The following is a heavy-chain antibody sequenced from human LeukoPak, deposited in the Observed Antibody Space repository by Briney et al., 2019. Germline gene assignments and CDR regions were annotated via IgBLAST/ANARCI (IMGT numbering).Heavy chain of an antibody. CDR3: ARRGWFFDY. V-gene: IGHV3-48*04. CDR2: ISTSGSTK. CDR1: AFTLRSYT. D-gene: IGHD6-19*01. Sequence: GSLRLSCAASAFTLRSYTMNWVRQAPGKGLEWVSHISTSGSTKYYANSVKGRFTISRDNAENSVYLQMSSLTAEDTGLYYCARRGWFFDYWGQGTLVTVSS. J-gene: IGHJ4*02.